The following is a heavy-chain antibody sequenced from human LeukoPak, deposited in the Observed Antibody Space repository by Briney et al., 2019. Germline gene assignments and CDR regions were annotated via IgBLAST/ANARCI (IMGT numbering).Heavy chain of an antibody. D-gene: IGHD3-22*01. V-gene: IGHV3-43*02. CDR3: AKAWQYYYDSSGYLQH. CDR1: GFTFDDYA. J-gene: IGHJ1*01. Sequence: GGSLRLSCAASGFTFDDYAMHWVRQAPGKGLEWVSLISGDGGSTYYADSVKGRFTISRDNSKNSLYLQMNSLRTEDTALYYCAKAWQYYYDSSGYLQHWGQGTLVTVS. CDR2: ISGDGGST.